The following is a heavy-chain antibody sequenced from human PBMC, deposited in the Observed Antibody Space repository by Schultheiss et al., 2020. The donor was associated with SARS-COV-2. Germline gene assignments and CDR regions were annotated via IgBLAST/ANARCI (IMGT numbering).Heavy chain of an antibody. CDR3: ARDRFLGYCSSTSCYEGGY. CDR2: INPNSGGT. Sequence: ASVKVSCKASGYTFTSYGISWVRQAPGQGLEWMGWINPNSGGTNYAQKFQGRVTMTRDTSISTAYMELRSLRSDDTAVYYCARDRFLGYCSSTSCYEGGYWGQGTLVTVSS. D-gene: IGHD2-2*01. V-gene: IGHV1-2*02. J-gene: IGHJ4*02. CDR1: GYTFTSYG.